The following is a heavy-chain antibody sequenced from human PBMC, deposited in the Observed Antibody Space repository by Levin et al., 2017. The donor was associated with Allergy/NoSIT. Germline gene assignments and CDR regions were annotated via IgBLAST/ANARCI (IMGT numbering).Heavy chain of an antibody. CDR1: GFTFSSYG. Sequence: GGSLRLSCAASGFTFSSYGMHWVRQAPGKGLEWVAVISYDGSNKYYADSVKGRFTISRDNSKNTLYLQMNSLRAEDTAVYYCAKDGPSRGSGSPGDIWGQGTMVTVSS. J-gene: IGHJ3*02. D-gene: IGHD3-10*01. CDR3: AKDGPSRGSGSPGDI. CDR2: ISYDGSNK. V-gene: IGHV3-30*18.